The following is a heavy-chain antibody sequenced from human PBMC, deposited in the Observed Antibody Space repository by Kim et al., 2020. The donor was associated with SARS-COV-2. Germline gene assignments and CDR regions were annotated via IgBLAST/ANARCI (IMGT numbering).Heavy chain of an antibody. V-gene: IGHV4-4*07. Sequence: SETLSLTCTVSGGSISNYYWSWIRQPPGKGLEWIGRIYTSGSTNYNPSLKSRGTMSVDTSKNQFSLKLSSVTAADAAVDYCARLSSSGGGDDRIFDYWG. CDR3: ARLSSSGGGDDRIFDY. D-gene: IGHD2-15*01. J-gene: IGHJ4*01. CDR2: IYTSGST. CDR1: GGSISNYY.